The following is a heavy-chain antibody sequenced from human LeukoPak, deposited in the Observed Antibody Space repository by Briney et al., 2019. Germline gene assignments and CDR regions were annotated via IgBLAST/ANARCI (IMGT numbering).Heavy chain of an antibody. D-gene: IGHD6-13*01. CDR2: ISSSSSYI. CDR3: ARDAIDSSSWYAIDY. J-gene: IGHJ4*02. V-gene: IGHV3-21*01. Sequence: GGSLRLSCAASGFTFSSYAMNWVRQAPGKGLEWVSSISSSSSYIYYADSVKGRFTISRDNAKNSLYLQMNSLRAEDTAVYYCARDAIDSSSWYAIDYWGQGTLVTVSS. CDR1: GFTFSSYA.